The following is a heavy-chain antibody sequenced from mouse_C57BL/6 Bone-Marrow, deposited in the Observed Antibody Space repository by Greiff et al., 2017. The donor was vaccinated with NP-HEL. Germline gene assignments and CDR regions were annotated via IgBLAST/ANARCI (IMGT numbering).Heavy chain of an antibody. J-gene: IGHJ4*01. D-gene: IGHD1-1*01. V-gene: IGHV1-59*01. Sequence: QVQLQQPGAELVRPGTSVKLSCKASGYTFTSYWMHWVKQRPRQGLEWIGVIDPSDSYTNYNQKFKGKATLTVDTSSSTAYMQLSSLTSEDSAVYYCAREEYYGSTCYWGQGTSVTVSS. CDR1: GYTFTSYW. CDR3: AREEYYGSTCY. CDR2: IDPSDSYT.